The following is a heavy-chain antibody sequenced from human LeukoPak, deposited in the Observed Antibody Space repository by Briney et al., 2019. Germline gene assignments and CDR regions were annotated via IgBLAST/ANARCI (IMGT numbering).Heavy chain of an antibody. D-gene: IGHD3-22*01. CDR1: GFTFSSYG. CDR2: IKQDGSEK. CDR3: ARGPSYYYDSTDAFDI. J-gene: IGHJ3*02. Sequence: TGGTLRLSCAASGFTFSSYGMSWVRQAPGKGLEWVANIKQDGSEKYYVDSVKGRFTISRDNAKNSLYLQMNSLRAEDTAVYYCARGPSYYYDSTDAFDIWGQGTMVTVSS. V-gene: IGHV3-7*01.